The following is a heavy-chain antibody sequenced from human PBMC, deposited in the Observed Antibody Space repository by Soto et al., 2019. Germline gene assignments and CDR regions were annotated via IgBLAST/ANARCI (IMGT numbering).Heavy chain of an antibody. CDR2: ISSSSSYI. Sequence: EVQLVESGGGLVKPGGSLRLSCAASGFTFSSYSMNWVRQAPGKGLEWVSSISSSSSYIYYADSVKGRFTISRDNAKNSLYLKMNSLRAEDRGVYYCARDIYDFWSGYYYYYGMDVWGQGTTVTVSS. D-gene: IGHD3-3*01. CDR1: GFTFSSYS. CDR3: ARDIYDFWSGYYYYYGMDV. V-gene: IGHV3-21*01. J-gene: IGHJ6*02.